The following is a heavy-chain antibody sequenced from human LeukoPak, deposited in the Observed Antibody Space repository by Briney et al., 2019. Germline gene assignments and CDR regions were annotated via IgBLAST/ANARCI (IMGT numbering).Heavy chain of an antibody. J-gene: IGHJ4*02. D-gene: IGHD2-2*01. CDR3: AKDRAEKYAFDY. CDR2: IWYDGSDK. Sequence: GGSLRLSCAASGFTFSSYAMYWVRRAPGKGLEWEASIWYDGSDKFYTDPVKGRFTISRDNSKNTLYLQMNSLRAEDTAVYYCAKDRAEKYAFDYWGQGTLVTVSS. V-gene: IGHV3-33*06. CDR1: GFTFSSYA.